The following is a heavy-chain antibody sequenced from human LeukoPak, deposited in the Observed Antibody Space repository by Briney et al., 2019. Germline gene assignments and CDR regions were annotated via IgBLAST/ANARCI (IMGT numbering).Heavy chain of an antibody. CDR1: GFTFSSYG. J-gene: IGHJ6*03. CDR2: IRYDGSNK. CDR3: AKGGGSGWYPDYYYYYMDV. Sequence: GGSLRLSCAASGFTFSSYGMHWVRQAPGKGLEWVAFIRYDGSNKYYADSVKGRFTISRDNSKNTLYLQMNSLSTEDTAVYYCAKGGGSGWYPDYYYYYMDVWGKGTTVIVSS. D-gene: IGHD6-19*01. V-gene: IGHV3-30*02.